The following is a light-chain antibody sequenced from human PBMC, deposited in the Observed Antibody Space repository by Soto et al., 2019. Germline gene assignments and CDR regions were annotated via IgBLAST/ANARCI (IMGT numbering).Light chain of an antibody. J-gene: IGKJ2*01. CDR3: QQNDKWPHT. V-gene: IGKV3-15*01. Sequence: EMILTQSPATLSVSPGERATLSCRASENLSRNVAWYQQQPGQAPRLLIHGASTRATGISARFSGSGSGTDFTLTISSLQSEDFAVYFCQQNDKWPHTFGQGTKLEIK. CDR1: ENLSRN. CDR2: GAS.